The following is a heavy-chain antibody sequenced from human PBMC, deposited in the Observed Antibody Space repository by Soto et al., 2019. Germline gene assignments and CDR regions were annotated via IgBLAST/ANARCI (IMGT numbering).Heavy chain of an antibody. CDR1: GFTFSSYW. J-gene: IGHJ5*02. D-gene: IGHD6-13*01. CDR2: INSDGSST. CDR3: ARVQQGHWFDP. Sequence: GGSLRLSCAASGFTFSSYWMHWVRQAPGKGLVWVSRINSDGSSTSYADSVKGRFTISRDNAKNTLYLQMNSLRAEDTAVYYCARVQQGHWFDPWGQGTLVTVSS. V-gene: IGHV3-74*01.